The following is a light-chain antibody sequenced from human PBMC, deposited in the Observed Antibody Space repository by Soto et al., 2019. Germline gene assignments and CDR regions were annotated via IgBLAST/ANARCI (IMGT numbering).Light chain of an antibody. J-gene: IGLJ1*01. CDR1: SSDVGTYSF. CDR3: SSYVTNNTYV. Sequence: QSVLTQPASVSGSPGQSITISCTGTSSDVGTYSFVSWYQHHPGKAPKLMIYEVSNRPSGVSSRFSGSKSGDTASLAISGLQAEDEADYYCSSYVTNNTYVFGTGTKVT. V-gene: IGLV2-14*01. CDR2: EVS.